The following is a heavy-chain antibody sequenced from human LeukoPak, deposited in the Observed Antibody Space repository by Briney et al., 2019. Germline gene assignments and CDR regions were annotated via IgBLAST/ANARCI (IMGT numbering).Heavy chain of an antibody. D-gene: IGHD2-2*01. V-gene: IGHV1-18*01. CDR3: ARAYCISNSVYDARFVP. J-gene: IGHJ5*02. CDR1: GYTFTSYG. CDR2: ISAYNGNT. Sequence: ASVKVSCKASGYTFTSYGISWVRQAPGQGLEWMGWISAYNGNTNYAQKLQGRVTMTTDTSTSTAYMDLRSPRSDDTAVYYCARAYCISNSVYDARFVPWGQGTLVTVSS.